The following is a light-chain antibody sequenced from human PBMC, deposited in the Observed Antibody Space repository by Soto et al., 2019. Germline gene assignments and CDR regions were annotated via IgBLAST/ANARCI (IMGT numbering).Light chain of an antibody. V-gene: IGKV3-11*01. J-gene: IGKJ5*01. CDR2: DAS. CDR1: QSVSSY. Sequence: EVLLTQSPPTLSFAPGERATLSCRASQSVSSYLAWYQQKPGQAPRLLIYDASNRATGIPARFSGSGSGTDFTLTISSLEPEDFAVYYCQQRSNWPPITFGQASRLEI. CDR3: QQRSNWPPIT.